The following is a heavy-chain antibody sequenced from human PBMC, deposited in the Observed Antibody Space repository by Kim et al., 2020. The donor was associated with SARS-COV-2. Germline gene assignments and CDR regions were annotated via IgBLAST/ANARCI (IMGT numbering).Heavy chain of an antibody. CDR3: ARRTGYSYGYPYY. V-gene: IGHV3-33*01. CDR1: GFTFSNYG. J-gene: IGHJ4*02. Sequence: GGSLRLSCAASGFTFSNYGMHWVRQAPGKGLEWVAVIWSDGSDRYHIDSVKGRFTISRDNSKNTLYLQMNSLRAEDTAVYYCARRTGYSYGYPYYWGRGTLFTVSS. CDR2: IWSDGSDR. D-gene: IGHD5-18*01.